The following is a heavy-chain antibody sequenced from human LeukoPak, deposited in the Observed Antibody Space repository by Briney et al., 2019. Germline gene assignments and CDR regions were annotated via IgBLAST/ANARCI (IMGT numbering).Heavy chain of an antibody. CDR3: ARTSILNPIWFYP. Sequence: ASVKVSCKASGYTFIGCYIHWVLQAPGQGLEWMGWITPHNGGTNYAQKFQGGVTMTRDTSISTAYMNLSSLKSADTAVYYCARTSILNPIWFYPWGQGTLVTVSS. D-gene: IGHD1-14*01. CDR1: GYTFIGCY. V-gene: IGHV1-2*02. J-gene: IGHJ5*02. CDR2: ITPHNGGT.